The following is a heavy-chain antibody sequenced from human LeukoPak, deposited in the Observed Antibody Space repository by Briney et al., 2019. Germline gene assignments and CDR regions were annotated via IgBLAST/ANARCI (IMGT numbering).Heavy chain of an antibody. CDR1: GGSISSGGYS. Sequence: SETLSLTCAVSGGSISSGGYSWRWIRQPPGKGLEWIVYIYHSGSTYYNPSLKSRVTISVDRSKNQFSLKLSSVTAADTAVYYCARLGYCSSTSCSNNWFDPWAREPWSPSPQ. CDR3: ARLGYCSSTSCSNNWFDP. V-gene: IGHV4-30-2*01. J-gene: IGHJ5*02. D-gene: IGHD2-2*01. CDR2: IYHSGST.